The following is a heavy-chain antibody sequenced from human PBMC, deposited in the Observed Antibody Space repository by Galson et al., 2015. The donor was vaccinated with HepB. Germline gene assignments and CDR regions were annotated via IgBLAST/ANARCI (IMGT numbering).Heavy chain of an antibody. CDR1: GFTFSRYG. D-gene: IGHD5-18*01. CDR3: AKESLGQLWHNYFDY. V-gene: IGHV3-30*18. Sequence: SLRLSCAASGFTFSRYGMHWVRQAPGKGLEWVAVISYDGTNKYYGDSVEDRFSISRDNSKNTLYLQMNSLRPEDTAVYFCAKESLGQLWHNYFDYWGQGSLVTVSS. CDR2: ISYDGTNK. J-gene: IGHJ4*02.